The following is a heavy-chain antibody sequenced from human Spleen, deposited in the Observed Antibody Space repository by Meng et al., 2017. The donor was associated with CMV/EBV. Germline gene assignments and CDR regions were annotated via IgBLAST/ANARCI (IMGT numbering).Heavy chain of an antibody. J-gene: IGHJ5*01. D-gene: IGHD4-17*01. Sequence: SETLSLTCAVYGGSFNGYFWSWIRQPPGKGLEWIGEINHVERTNYNPSLESRVTISLDTSRNQFSLRLNSVTAADTAVYYCARDHDYGDYSLRFGFWGQGTLVTVSS. CDR1: GGSFNGYF. CDR2: INHVERT. V-gene: IGHV4-34*01. CDR3: ARDHDYGDYSLRFGF.